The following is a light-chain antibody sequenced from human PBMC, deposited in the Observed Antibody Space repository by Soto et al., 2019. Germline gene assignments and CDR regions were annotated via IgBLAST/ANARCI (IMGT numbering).Light chain of an antibody. Sequence: EIVLTQSPASLSVSPGESVSLSCRASQSVASNLAWYQQKPGQAPRLLIYGTSSRATGIPDRFSGSGSGTDFTLTISRLEPEDFAVYYCQQYGSSPLTFGGGTKVDIK. CDR1: QSVASN. J-gene: IGKJ4*01. CDR3: QQYGSSPLT. CDR2: GTS. V-gene: IGKV3-20*01.